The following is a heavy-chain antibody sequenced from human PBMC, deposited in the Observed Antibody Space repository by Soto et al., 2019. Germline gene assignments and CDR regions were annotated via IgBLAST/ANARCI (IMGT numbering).Heavy chain of an antibody. J-gene: IGHJ4*02. V-gene: IGHV4-39*01. Sequence: SETLSLTCTVSGGSISSSSYYWGWIRQPPGKGLEWIGSIYYSGSTYYNPSLKSRVTISVDTSKNQFSLKLSSVTAADTAVYYCARRDYSNYDYWGQGTLVTVSS. CDR2: IYYSGST. CDR3: ARRDYSNYDY. D-gene: IGHD4-4*01. CDR1: GGSISSSSYY.